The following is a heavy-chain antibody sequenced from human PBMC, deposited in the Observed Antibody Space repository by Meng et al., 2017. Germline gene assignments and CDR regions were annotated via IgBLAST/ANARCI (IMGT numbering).Heavy chain of an antibody. D-gene: IGHD2-2*01. J-gene: IGHJ6*02. Sequence: GESLKISCAASGFTFSSYSMNWVRQAPGKGLEWVSSISSSSSYIYYADSVKGRFTISRDNAKNSLYLQMNSLRAEDTAVYYCARDDMLCSSTSCQPGDYYYYGMDVWGQGTTVTVSS. CDR3: ARDDMLCSSTSCQPGDYYYYGMDV. CDR1: GFTFSSYS. V-gene: IGHV3-21*01. CDR2: ISSSSSYI.